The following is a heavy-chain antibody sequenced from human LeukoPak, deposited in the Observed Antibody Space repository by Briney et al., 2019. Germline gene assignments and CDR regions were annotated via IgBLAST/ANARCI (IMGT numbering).Heavy chain of an antibody. CDR3: ARDSRYCTNGVCYGPYYYYGMDV. CDR2: INPNSGGT. D-gene: IGHD2-8*01. CDR1: GYTFTGYY. V-gene: IGHV1-2*02. Sequence: VTVSCKXSGYTFTGYYMHWVRPAPGQGLEWMGWINPNSGGTNYAQKFQGRVTMTRDTSISTAYMELSRLRSDDTAVYYCARDSRYCTNGVCYGPYYYYGMDVWGQGTTVTVSS. J-gene: IGHJ6*02.